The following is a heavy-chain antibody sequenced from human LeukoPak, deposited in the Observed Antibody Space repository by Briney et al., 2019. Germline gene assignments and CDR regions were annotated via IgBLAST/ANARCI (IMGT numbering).Heavy chain of an antibody. D-gene: IGHD2-21*02. J-gene: IGHJ3*02. Sequence: SQTLSLTCTVSGGSISSGGYYWSWIRQHPGKGLEWIGYIYYSGSTYSNPSLKSRVTISVDTSKNQFSLKLSSVTAADTAVYYCAREWSREAYCGGDCYFAFDIWGQGTMVTVSS. CDR1: GGSISSGGYY. CDR2: IYYSGST. CDR3: AREWSREAYCGGDCYFAFDI. V-gene: IGHV4-31*03.